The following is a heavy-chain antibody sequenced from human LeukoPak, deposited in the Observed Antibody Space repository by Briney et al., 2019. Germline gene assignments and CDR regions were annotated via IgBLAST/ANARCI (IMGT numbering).Heavy chain of an antibody. J-gene: IGHJ4*02. D-gene: IGHD3-10*01. CDR3: ARDEINYGSGSFDY. CDR2: ISSSSSYI. CDR1: GFTFSSYS. Sequence: PGGSLRLSCAASGFTFSSYSMNWVRQAPGKGLEWFSSISSSSSYIYYADSVKGRFTISRDNAKNSLYLQMNSLRAEDTAVYYCARDEINYGSGSFDYWGQGTLVTVSS. V-gene: IGHV3-21*01.